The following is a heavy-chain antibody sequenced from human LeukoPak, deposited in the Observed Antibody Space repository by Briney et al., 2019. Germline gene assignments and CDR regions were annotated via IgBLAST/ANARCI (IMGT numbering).Heavy chain of an antibody. CDR3: ARDGYSSSLDY. J-gene: IGHJ4*02. Sequence: SETLSLTCTVSGDSVSSGNYYLSWIRQPPGKGLDWITYMSPSGTTKYNPSLKSRVTTSVDTSRTQFSLRLSSVTAADTAVYYCARDGYSSSLDYWGQGTLVTVSS. CDR2: MSPSGTT. CDR1: GDSVSSGNYY. V-gene: IGHV4-61*01. D-gene: IGHD6-13*01.